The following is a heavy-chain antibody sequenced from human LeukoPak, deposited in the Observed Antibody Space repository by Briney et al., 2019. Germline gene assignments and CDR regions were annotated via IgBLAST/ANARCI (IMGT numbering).Heavy chain of an antibody. CDR1: GYTFTSYG. CDR2: MNPNSGNT. V-gene: IGHV1-8*03. D-gene: IGHD5-12*01. Sequence: ASVKVSCKASGYTFTSYGISWVRQATGQGLEWMGWMNPNSGNTGYAQKFQGRVTITRNTSISTAYTELSSLRSEDTAVYYCARAGSGYGHDYWGQGTLVTVSS. CDR3: ARAGSGYGHDY. J-gene: IGHJ4*02.